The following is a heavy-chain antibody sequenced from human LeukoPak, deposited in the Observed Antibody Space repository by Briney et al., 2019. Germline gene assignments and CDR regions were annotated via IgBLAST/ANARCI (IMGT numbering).Heavy chain of an antibody. CDR2: IYSGGST. CDR3: ARQSGSYGRYYYYGMDV. D-gene: IGHD1-26*01. V-gene: IGHV3-53*04. CDR1: GFTVSSNY. Sequence: GGSLRLSCAASGFTVSSNYMSWVRQAPGKGLEWVSVIYSGGSTYYADSVKGRFTISRHNSKNTLYLQMNSLRAEDTAVYYCARQSGSYGRYYYYGMDVWGQGTTVTISS. J-gene: IGHJ6*02.